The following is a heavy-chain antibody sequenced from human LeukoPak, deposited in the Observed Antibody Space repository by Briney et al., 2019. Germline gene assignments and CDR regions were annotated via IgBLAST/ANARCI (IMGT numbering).Heavy chain of an antibody. CDR1: GYTFTKNY. CDR2: VNPSVGGT. V-gene: IGHV1-46*01. CDR3: ARDRSQIVVVVAAENYYYGMDV. Sequence: ASVKVSCKASGYTFTKNYMHWVRQAPGQGLEWMGIVNPSVGGTSYAQKFQGRVTMTRDNAKNSLYLQMNSLRAEDTAVYYCARDRSQIVVVVAAENYYYGMDVWGQGTTVTVSS. J-gene: IGHJ6*02. D-gene: IGHD2-15*01.